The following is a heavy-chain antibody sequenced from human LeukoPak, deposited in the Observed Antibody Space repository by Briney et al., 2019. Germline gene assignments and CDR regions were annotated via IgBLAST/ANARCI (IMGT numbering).Heavy chain of an antibody. J-gene: IGHJ4*02. V-gene: IGHV2-70*11. CDR3: ARDILTGYSFDY. CDR2: IDWDDDK. CDR1: GFSLSTSGMC. D-gene: IGHD3-9*01. Sequence: SGPALVKPTQTLTLTCTFSGFSLSTSGMCVSWIRQPPGKALEWLARIDWDDDKYYSTSLKTRLTISKDTSKNQVVLTMTNMDPVDTATYCCARDILTGYSFDYWGQGTLVTVSS.